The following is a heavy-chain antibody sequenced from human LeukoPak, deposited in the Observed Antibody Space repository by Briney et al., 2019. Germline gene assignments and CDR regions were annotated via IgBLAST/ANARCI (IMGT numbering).Heavy chain of an antibody. V-gene: IGHV1-2*02. CDR3: ARDFVVVPAARYNWFDP. CDR1: GYTFTGYY. Sequence: ASVKVCCKASGYTFTGYYMHWVRQAPGQGLEWMGWINPNSGGTNYAQKFQGRVTMTRDTSISTAYMERRRLRSDDTAVYYCARDFVVVPAARYNWFDPWGQGTLVTVSS. D-gene: IGHD2-2*01. J-gene: IGHJ5*02. CDR2: INPNSGGT.